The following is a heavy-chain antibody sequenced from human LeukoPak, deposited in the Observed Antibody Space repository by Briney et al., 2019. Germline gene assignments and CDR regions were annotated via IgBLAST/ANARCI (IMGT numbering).Heavy chain of an antibody. CDR2: IRIKANSYAT. V-gene: IGHV3-73*01. Sequence: GGSLRLSCAASGFPFSASAIHWVRQASGKGLEWIVRIRIKANSYATAYAASVKGRFTISRDDSKNTAYLEMNSLKTEDTAVYYCTRHTTAATGTAFDIWGQGTVVTASS. CDR1: GFPFSASA. CDR3: TRHTTAATGTAFDI. J-gene: IGHJ3*02. D-gene: IGHD6-13*01.